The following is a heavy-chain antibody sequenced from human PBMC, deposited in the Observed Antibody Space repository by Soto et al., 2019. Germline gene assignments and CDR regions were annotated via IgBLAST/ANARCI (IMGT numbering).Heavy chain of an antibody. CDR1: SGSISSYNW. CDR3: ARHGSFALAGHFDL. CDR2: IFQSGHT. D-gene: IGHD3-16*01. V-gene: IGHV4-4*02. Sequence: QVQLQESGPGLVRPSRTLSLTCAVSSGSISSYNWWSWVRQPPGKGLEWIGEIFQSGHTNYNPSLKSRVTMSVDKSKNQFSLNLTSVTAADTAVYYCARHGSFALAGHFDLWGQGTLVTVSS. J-gene: IGHJ4*02.